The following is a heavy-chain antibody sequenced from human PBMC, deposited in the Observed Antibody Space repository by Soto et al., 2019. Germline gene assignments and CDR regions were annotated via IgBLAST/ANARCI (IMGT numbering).Heavy chain of an antibody. V-gene: IGHV1-18*01. D-gene: IGHD3-3*01. CDR3: ARGRITIFGVVSDGHDY. Sequence: QVQLVQSGAEVKKPGASVKVSCKASGYTFTSYGISWVRQAPGQGLEWMGGISAYNGNTNYAQKLQGRVTMTTDTSTSTGYMELRSLRSDDTAVYYCARGRITIFGVVSDGHDYWGQGTLVTVSS. J-gene: IGHJ4*02. CDR1: GYTFTSYG. CDR2: ISAYNGNT.